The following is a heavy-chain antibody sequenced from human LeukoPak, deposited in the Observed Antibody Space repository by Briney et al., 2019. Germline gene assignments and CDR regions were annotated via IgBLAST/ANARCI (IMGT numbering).Heavy chain of an antibody. Sequence: SETLSLTCSVSGVSIRGSGWYWSWLRQSPGMGLEWIGEIYHSGTTNYNPSLKSRVTISVDKSKNQFSLKLSSVTAADTAVYYCAREGTGTAFDIWGQGTMVTVSS. V-gene: IGHV4/OR15-8*01. CDR2: IYHSGTT. CDR1: GVSIRGSGW. CDR3: AREGTGTAFDI. J-gene: IGHJ3*02. D-gene: IGHD1-14*01.